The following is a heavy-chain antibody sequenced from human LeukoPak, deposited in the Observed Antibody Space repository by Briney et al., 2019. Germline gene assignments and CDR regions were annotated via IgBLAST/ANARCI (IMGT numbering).Heavy chain of an antibody. Sequence: ASVKVSCKASGYTFTSYDINWVRQATGQGLEWMGWMNPNSGNTGYAQKFQGRVTITRNTSISTAYMELSSLRSEDTAVYYCARSTRYQLPPYYYYYYMDVWGKGTTVTVSS. V-gene: IGHV1-8*03. CDR1: GYTFTSYD. CDR3: ARSTRYQLPPYYYYYYMDV. D-gene: IGHD2-2*01. J-gene: IGHJ6*03. CDR2: MNPNSGNT.